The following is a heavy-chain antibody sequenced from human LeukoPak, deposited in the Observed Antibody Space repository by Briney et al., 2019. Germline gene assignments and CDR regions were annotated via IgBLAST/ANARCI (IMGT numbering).Heavy chain of an antibody. Sequence: GGSLRLSCTASGFTFGDCAMSWVRQAPGKGLEWVGFIRSEAYGGTTEYAASVSGRFTISRDDSKSIAYLQMNSLKTEDTAVYYCTRSSSGWYSDYWGQGTLVTVSS. CDR1: GFTFGDCA. J-gene: IGHJ4*02. D-gene: IGHD6-19*01. V-gene: IGHV3-49*04. CDR3: TRSSSGWYSDY. CDR2: IRSEAYGGTT.